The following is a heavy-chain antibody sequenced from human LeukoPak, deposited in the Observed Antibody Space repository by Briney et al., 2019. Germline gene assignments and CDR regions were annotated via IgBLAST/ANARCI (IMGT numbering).Heavy chain of an antibody. CDR3: ARDRSVVTPEGWFDP. D-gene: IGHD4-23*01. CDR1: GGSISSSNW. J-gene: IGHJ5*02. Sequence: SETLSLTCAVSGGSISSSNWWSWVRQPPGKGLEWIGEIYHSGSTNYNPSLKSRVTISVDKSKNQFSLKLSSVTAADTAVYYCARDRSVVTPEGWFDPWGQGTLVTVSS. V-gene: IGHV4-4*02. CDR2: IYHSGST.